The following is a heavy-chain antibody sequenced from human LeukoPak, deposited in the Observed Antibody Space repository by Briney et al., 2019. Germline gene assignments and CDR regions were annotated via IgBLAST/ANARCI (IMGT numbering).Heavy chain of an antibody. CDR3: ARDSGSGFDY. J-gene: IGHJ4*02. Sequence: SETLSLTCTVSGGSISSYYWSWIRQPPGKGLEWIGYIYYSGSTNYNPSLKSRVTISVDTSKNQLSLKLSSVTAADTAVYYYARDSGSGFDYWGQGTLVTVSS. D-gene: IGHD3-10*01. CDR2: IYYSGST. V-gene: IGHV4-59*01. CDR1: GGSISSYY.